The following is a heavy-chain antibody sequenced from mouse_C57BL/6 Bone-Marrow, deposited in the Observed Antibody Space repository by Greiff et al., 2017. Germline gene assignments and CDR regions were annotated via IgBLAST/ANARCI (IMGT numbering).Heavy chain of an antibody. D-gene: IGHD2-4*01. J-gene: IGHJ2*01. CDR1: GYTFTSYW. CDR2: IDPSDSYT. V-gene: IGHV1-50*01. Sequence: QVQLQQPGAELVKPGASVKLSCKASGYTFTSYWMQWVKQRPGQGLEWIGEIDPSDSYTNCNQKFKGKATLTVDTSSSTAYMQLSSLTSDDSAVYYCAREGIYYDSYDYWGQGTTLTVSS. CDR3: AREGIYYDSYDY.